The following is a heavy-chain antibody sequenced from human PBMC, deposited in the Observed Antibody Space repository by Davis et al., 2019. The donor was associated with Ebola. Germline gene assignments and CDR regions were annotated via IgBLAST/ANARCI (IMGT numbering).Heavy chain of an antibody. CDR3: AKDLGSGIAFYGMDG. Sequence: DSVKGRFTISRDNAKNTLYLQMNTLRAEDTAVYYCAKDLGSGIAFYGMDGWGKGTTVTVSS. D-gene: IGHD1-1*01. V-gene: IGHV3-33*03. J-gene: IGHJ6*04.